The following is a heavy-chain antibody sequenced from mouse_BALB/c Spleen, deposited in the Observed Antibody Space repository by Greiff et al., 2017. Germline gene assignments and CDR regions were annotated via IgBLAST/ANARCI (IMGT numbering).Heavy chain of an antibody. CDR1: GYTFTSYW. CDR3: TRDSSGYVRDYFDY. D-gene: IGHD3-2*01. Sequence: VQLQQPGAELVRPGASVKLSCKASGYTFTSYWINWVKQRPGQGLEWTGNIYPSDSYTNYNQKFKDKATLTVDKSSSTAYMQLSSPTSEDSAVYYCTRDSSGYVRDYFDYWGQGTTLTVSS. J-gene: IGHJ2*01. CDR2: IYPSDSYT. V-gene: IGHV1-69*02.